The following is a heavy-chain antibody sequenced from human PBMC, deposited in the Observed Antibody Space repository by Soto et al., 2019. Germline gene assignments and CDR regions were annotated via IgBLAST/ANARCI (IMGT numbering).Heavy chain of an antibody. CDR1: GFTFSSYG. J-gene: IGHJ4*02. CDR3: ARDHSGYSYGFSLGY. Sequence: GGSLRLSCAASGFTFSSYGMHWVRQAPGKGLEWVAVIWYDGSNKYYADSVKGRFTISRDNSKNTLYLQMNSLRAEDTAVYYCARDHSGYSYGFSLGYWGQGTLVTVSS. D-gene: IGHD5-18*01. CDR2: IWYDGSNK. V-gene: IGHV3-33*01.